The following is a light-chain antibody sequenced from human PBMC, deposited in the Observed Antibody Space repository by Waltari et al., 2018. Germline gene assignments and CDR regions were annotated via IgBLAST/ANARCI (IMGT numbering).Light chain of an antibody. CDR1: QNISPY. Sequence: TQSPSSLSASVGDRVTITCRASQNISPYLNWYQQKPGKVPEVLIYGASSLQGGVPSRFSGGGSGTDFTLTIDSLQPEDLATYYCQQSHTPPWTFGQGTKVEIK. CDR2: GAS. V-gene: IGKV1-39*01. J-gene: IGKJ1*01. CDR3: QQSHTPPWT.